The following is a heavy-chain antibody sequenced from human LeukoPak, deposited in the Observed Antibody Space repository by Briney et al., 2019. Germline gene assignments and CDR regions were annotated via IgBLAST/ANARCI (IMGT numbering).Heavy chain of an antibody. CDR1: GFTVSYNY. D-gene: IGHD2-15*01. CDR3: AIRYCSGGSCSRERVTSEFDY. J-gene: IGHJ4*02. Sequence: GGSLRLSCAASGFTVSYNYLSWVRQSPGKGLEWVSVIYSGGSTYYADSVKGRFTISRDNYKNMVYLQMNSLSAEDTAVYHCAIRYCSGGSCSRERVTSEFDYWGQGTLVTVSS. CDR2: IYSGGST. V-gene: IGHV3-53*01.